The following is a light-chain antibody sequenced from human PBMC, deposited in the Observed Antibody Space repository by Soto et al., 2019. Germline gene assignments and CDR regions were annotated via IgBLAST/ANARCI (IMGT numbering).Light chain of an antibody. CDR2: GAS. V-gene: IGKV3-20*01. CDR3: QQYRGSSPGT. Sequence: EIVLTQSPGTLSLSPGEGATLSCRASQSVSSSYLAWYQQKPGQGPRLLIYGASSRATGIPDRFSGSGSGTDFTLTISRLEPEDFAVYYCQQYRGSSPGTFGQGTKVEI. J-gene: IGKJ1*01. CDR1: QSVSSSY.